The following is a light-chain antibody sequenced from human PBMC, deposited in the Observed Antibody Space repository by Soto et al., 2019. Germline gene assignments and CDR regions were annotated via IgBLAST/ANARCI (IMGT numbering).Light chain of an antibody. J-gene: IGLJ2*01. CDR1: SSDVGSYNL. Sequence: QAVVTQPASVSGSPGQSITISCTGTSSDVGSYNLVSWYQHRPGKAPKLMIFEANKRPSGVSNRFSGSKSGKTASLTIFGLQAEDEAFYYCCSYAGPYNYVVFGGGTKVTVL. V-gene: IGLV2-23*01. CDR2: EAN. CDR3: CSYAGPYNYVV.